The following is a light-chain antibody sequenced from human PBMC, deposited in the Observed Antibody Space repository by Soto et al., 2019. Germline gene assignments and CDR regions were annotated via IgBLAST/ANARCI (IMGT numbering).Light chain of an antibody. CDR3: QQDYNHPIT. V-gene: IGKV1-16*02. CDR2: AAS. Sequence: DIQMTQSPSSLSASVGDRVTITCRASQDISNYLAWFQQRPGKAPKSLIYAASSLQSGVPSKFSGSGSGPYLTLTITNLQPEDGETHCGQQDYNHPITLGGGTKVESK. CDR1: QDISNY. J-gene: IGKJ4*01.